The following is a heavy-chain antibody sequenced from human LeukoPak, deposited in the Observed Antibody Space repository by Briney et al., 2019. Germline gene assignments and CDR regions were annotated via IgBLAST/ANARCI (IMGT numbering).Heavy chain of an antibody. CDR2: IRQDGSEK. D-gene: IGHD5-18*01. V-gene: IGHV3-7*01. Sequence: PGGSLRLSCAAPGFTLNSDWMTWVRQAPGKGLEWVANIRQDGSEKYYADSVKGRFTISRDNANSSLYLQMNSLRAEDTAVYYCARHGYSYGYLDYWGQGTLVTVSS. J-gene: IGHJ4*02. CDR1: GFTLNSDW. CDR3: ARHGYSYGYLDY.